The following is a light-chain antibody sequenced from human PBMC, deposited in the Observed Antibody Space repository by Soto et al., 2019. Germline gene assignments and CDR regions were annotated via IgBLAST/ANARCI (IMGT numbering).Light chain of an antibody. CDR2: GAS. CDR3: QHRSNLPLH. CDR1: QSVGSN. Sequence: VLTHTRGTLSLYQKRGATLYIGAIQSVGSNLAWYHQKPGQAPRLIIYGASTRATGIPARFSGSGSGTDFTLTISSLEPEDFAVYYCQHRSNLPLHFGGGTKVDIK. J-gene: IGKJ4*01. V-gene: IGKV3-11*01.